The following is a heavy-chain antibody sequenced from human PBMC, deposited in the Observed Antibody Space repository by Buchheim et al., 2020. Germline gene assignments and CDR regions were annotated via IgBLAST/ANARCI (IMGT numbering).Heavy chain of an antibody. D-gene: IGHD2-2*03. Sequence: QVQLVQSGAEVKKPGASVKVSCKASGYTFTGYYMHWVRQAPGQGLEWMGWINPNSGGTNYAQKFQGWVTMTRDPSISTAYMELSRLRSDDTAVYYCARGGYCSSTSCYVAGYYYGMDVWGQGTT. CDR3: ARGGYCSSTSCYVAGYYYGMDV. V-gene: IGHV1-2*04. CDR2: INPNSGGT. J-gene: IGHJ6*02. CDR1: GYTFTGYY.